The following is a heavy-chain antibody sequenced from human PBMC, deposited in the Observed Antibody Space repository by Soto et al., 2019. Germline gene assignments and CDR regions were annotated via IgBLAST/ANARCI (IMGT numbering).Heavy chain of an antibody. V-gene: IGHV2-5*02. D-gene: IGHD3-16*01. CDR2: IYWDDDK. CDR1: GFSLSTSGVG. CDR3: AHSLYDYVWGTNWFDP. J-gene: IGHJ5*02. Sequence: QITLKESGPTLVKPTQTLTLTCTFSGFSLSTSGVGVGWIRQPPGKALEWLALIYWDDDKRYSPSLKSRLTITKYTSKTQVVITMTNMDPVDTATYFCAHSLYDYVWGTNWFDPWGQGTLVTVSS.